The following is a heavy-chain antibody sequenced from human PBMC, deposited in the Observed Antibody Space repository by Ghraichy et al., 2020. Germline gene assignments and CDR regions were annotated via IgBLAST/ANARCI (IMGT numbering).Heavy chain of an antibody. V-gene: IGHV3-7*01. Sequence: GGSLRLSCAASGFTFSKYWMTWVRQAPGKGLEWVANINKNGGDKSYVDSVKGRFTISGDNAKNSLLLQMNSLRAEDTAVYYCARDFSPSYYFDSSSYYVDAVDLWGQGTVVTFSS. D-gene: IGHD3-22*01. CDR3: ARDFSPSYYFDSSSYYVDAVDL. CDR2: INKNGGDK. J-gene: IGHJ3*01. CDR1: GFTFSKYW.